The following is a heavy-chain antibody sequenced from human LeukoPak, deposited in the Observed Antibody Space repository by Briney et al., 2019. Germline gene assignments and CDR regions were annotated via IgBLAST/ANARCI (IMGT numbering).Heavy chain of an antibody. Sequence: ASVKISCKASGYTFTSYDINWVRQATGQGLEWMGWMNPNSGNTGYAQKFQGRVTMTRNTSISTAYMELSSLRSADMAVYYCARFEYSSSPEWFDPWGQGTLVTVSS. CDR3: ARFEYSSSPEWFDP. CDR2: MNPNSGNT. D-gene: IGHD6-6*01. CDR1: GYTFTSYD. J-gene: IGHJ5*02. V-gene: IGHV1-8*01.